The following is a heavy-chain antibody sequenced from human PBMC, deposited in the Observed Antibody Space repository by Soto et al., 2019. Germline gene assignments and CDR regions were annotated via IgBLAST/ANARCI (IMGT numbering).Heavy chain of an antibody. D-gene: IGHD2-21*02. J-gene: IGHJ3*02. CDR1: GFTLSSSW. V-gene: IGHV3-74*01. Sequence: GGSLRLSCAASGFTLSSSWMHWVRQVPGKGLVWVARVDQSGRGTTYADYVKGRFTVSKDDAKSTVYLQMSSLRAEDTGLYYCARFQLVTVGDICGQGTMVTVSS. CDR2: VDQSGRGT. CDR3: ARFQLVTVGDI.